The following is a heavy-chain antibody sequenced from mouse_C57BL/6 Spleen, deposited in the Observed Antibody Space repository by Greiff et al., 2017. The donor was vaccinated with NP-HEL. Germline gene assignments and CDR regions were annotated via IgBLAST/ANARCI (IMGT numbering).Heavy chain of an antibody. D-gene: IGHD2-4*01. CDR1: GYAFSSSW. Sequence: VHLVESGPELVKPGASVKISCKASGYAFSSSWMNWVKQRPGKGLEWIGRIYPGDGDTNYNGKFKGKATLTADKSSSTAYMQLSSLTSEDSAVYFCARSPLDYDYAMDYWGQGTSVTVSS. CDR2: IYPGDGDT. CDR3: ARSPLDYDYAMDY. J-gene: IGHJ4*01. V-gene: IGHV1-82*01.